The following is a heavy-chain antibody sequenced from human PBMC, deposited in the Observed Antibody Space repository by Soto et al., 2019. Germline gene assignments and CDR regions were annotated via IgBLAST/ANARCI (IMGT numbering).Heavy chain of an antibody. V-gene: IGHV3-23*01. J-gene: IGHJ5*02. CDR3: AKGPLRYFDPAHNWFDP. D-gene: IGHD3-9*01. CDR2: ISGSGGST. CDR1: GFTFSSYA. Sequence: GGSLRLSCAASGFTFSSYAMSWVRQAPGKGLEWVSAISGSGGSTYYADSVKGRFTISRDNSKNTLYLQMNSLRAEDTAVYYCAKGPLRYFDPAHNWFDPWGQGTLVTVSS.